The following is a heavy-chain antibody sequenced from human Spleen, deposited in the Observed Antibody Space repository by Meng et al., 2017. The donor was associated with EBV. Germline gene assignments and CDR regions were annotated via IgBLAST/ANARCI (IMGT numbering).Heavy chain of an antibody. CDR1: GDTLTELS. CDR3: ARGGRIATPSGWFDP. CDR2: FDPEDGER. Sequence: VQLGQAGAEVKKPGASVKVSCKVSGDTLTELSIHWVRQAPGKGLEWMGGFDPEDGERIYAQRFQGRVTMTEDSSTDTAYMELSSLRSEDTAVYYCARGGRIATPSGWFDPWGQGTLVTVSS. J-gene: IGHJ5*02. D-gene: IGHD6-13*01. V-gene: IGHV1-24*01.